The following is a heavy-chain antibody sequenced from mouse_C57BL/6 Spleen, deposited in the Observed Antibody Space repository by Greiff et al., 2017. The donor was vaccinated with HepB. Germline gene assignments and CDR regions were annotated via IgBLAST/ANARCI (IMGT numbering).Heavy chain of an antibody. CDR2: IDPYSGGT. J-gene: IGHJ3*01. Sequence: QVQLQQPGAELVKPGASVKLSCKASGYTFTSYWMHWVKQRPGRGLEWIGRIDPYSGGTKYNEKFKSKTTLTVDKPSSTAYMQLSSLTSEDSAVYWCGKGACDYEKFADWGKGTMVTVSA. CDR1: GYTFTSYW. CDR3: GKGACDYEKFAD. V-gene: IGHV1-72*01. D-gene: IGHD2-4*01.